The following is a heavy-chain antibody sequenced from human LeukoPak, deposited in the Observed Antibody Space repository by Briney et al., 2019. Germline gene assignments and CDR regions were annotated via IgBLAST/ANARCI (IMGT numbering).Heavy chain of an antibody. CDR3: ARDLPYGDTDAFDI. J-gene: IGHJ3*02. CDR2: IYYSGST. V-gene: IGHV4-59*01. D-gene: IGHD4-17*01. Sequence: SETLSLTCTVSGGSISSYYWSWTRQPPGKGLEWIGYIYYSGSTNYNPSLKSRVTVSVDTSKNQFSLKLSSVTAADTAVYYCARDLPYGDTDAFDIWGQGTMVTVSS. CDR1: GGSISSYY.